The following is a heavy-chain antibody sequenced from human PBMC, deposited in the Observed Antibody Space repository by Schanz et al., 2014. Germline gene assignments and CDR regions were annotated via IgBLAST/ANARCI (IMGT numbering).Heavy chain of an antibody. V-gene: IGHV1-3*04. J-gene: IGHJ6*03. D-gene: IGHD3-3*01. CDR3: ASGEARVTSSGVVSVPMNV. CDR2: IHTGSGNT. CDR1: GYTFAGHA. Sequence: QVQLVQSGVEVKRPGASVKVSCQASGYTFAGHAVHWVRQAPGQGPEWVGWIHTGSGNTKYSQKFEGRVTITRDTSASIVYMELSSLRSEDTAVFFCASGEARVTSSGVVSVPMNVWGKGTTVIVSS.